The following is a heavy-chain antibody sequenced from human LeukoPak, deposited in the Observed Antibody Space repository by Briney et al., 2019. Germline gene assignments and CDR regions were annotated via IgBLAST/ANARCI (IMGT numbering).Heavy chain of an antibody. Sequence: KTSETLSLTCTVSGGSISSSSYYWGWIRQPPGKGLEWIGSIYYSGSTFYNPSLKSRVTISVDTSKNQFSLKLSSVTAADTAVYYCARDGEPKAAGFDPWGQGTLVTVSS. CDR1: GGSISSSSYY. CDR3: ARDGEPKAAGFDP. CDR2: IYYSGST. D-gene: IGHD6-13*01. J-gene: IGHJ5*02. V-gene: IGHV4-39*07.